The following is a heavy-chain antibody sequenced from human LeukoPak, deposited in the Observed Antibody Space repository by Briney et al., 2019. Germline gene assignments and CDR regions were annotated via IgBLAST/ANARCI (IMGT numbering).Heavy chain of an antibody. Sequence: ASVKVSCKASGYTFTSYGISWVRQAPGQGLEWMGWISTFNGNTNYAQKLLGRVTMTTDTSTSTAYMELRSLRSDDTAVYYCATDGALGIAAADVGNWFDPWGQGTLVTVSS. J-gene: IGHJ5*02. CDR3: ATDGALGIAAADVGNWFDP. CDR1: GYTFTSYG. V-gene: IGHV1-18*01. CDR2: ISTFNGNT. D-gene: IGHD6-13*01.